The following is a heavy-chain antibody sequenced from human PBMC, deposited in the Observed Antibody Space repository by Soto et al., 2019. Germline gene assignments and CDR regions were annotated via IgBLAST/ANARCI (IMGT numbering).Heavy chain of an antibody. Sequence: ASVKVSFKVSGYTLTELSMHWVRQAPGKGLEWMGGFDPEDGETIYAQKFQGRVTMTEDTSTDTAYMELSSLRSEDTAVYFCLGVRPHYGMDVWGQGTTVTVSS. V-gene: IGHV1-24*01. J-gene: IGHJ6*02. CDR1: GYTLTELS. CDR3: LGVRPHYGMDV. CDR2: FDPEDGET. D-gene: IGHD3-10*01.